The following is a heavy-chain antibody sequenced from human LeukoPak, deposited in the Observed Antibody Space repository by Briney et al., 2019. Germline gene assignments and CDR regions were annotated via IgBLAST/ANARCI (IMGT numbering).Heavy chain of an antibody. D-gene: IGHD5-18*01. Sequence: SQTLSLTCTVSGGSISSGGYYWSWIRQPPGKGLEWIGYIYHSGSTYYNPSLKSRVTISVDRSKNQFSLKLSSVTAADTAVYYCARSRGYSYGTTFLDYWGQGTLVTVSS. CDR1: GGSISSGGYY. CDR2: IYHSGST. V-gene: IGHV4-30-2*01. J-gene: IGHJ4*02. CDR3: ARSRGYSYGTTFLDY.